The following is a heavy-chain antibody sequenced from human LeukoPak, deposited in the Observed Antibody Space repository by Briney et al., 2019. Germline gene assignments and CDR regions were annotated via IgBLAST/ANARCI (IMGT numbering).Heavy chain of an antibody. CDR3: AKASSSSWYWVDY. Sequence: PGGSLRLSCAASGFTFSSYGMHWVRQAPGKGLEWVAVISYDGSNKYYADSVKGRFTISRDNSKNTLYLQMNSLRAEDTAVYYCAKASSSSWYWVDYWGQGTLVTVSS. CDR2: ISYDGSNK. V-gene: IGHV3-30*18. J-gene: IGHJ4*02. D-gene: IGHD6-13*01. CDR1: GFTFSSYG.